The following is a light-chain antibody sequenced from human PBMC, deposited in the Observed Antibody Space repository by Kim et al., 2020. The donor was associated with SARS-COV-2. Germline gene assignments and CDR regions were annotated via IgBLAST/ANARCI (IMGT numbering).Light chain of an antibody. Sequence: GSTGQTASVTCSGDKLGDKYACWYQQKPGQSPVLVIYQDSKRPSGIPERFSGSNSGNTATLTISGTQAMDEADYYCQAWDSSSVVFGGGTQLTVL. V-gene: IGLV3-1*01. CDR3: QAWDSSSVV. J-gene: IGLJ2*01. CDR1: KLGDKY. CDR2: QDS.